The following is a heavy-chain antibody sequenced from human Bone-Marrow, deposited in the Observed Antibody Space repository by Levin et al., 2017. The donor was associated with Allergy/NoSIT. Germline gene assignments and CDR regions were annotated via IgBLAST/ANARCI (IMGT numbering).Heavy chain of an antibody. CDR2: VYFSGRA. CDR1: GDSIISATYY. Sequence: SSETLSLTCTVSGDSIISATYYWGWVRQPPGKGLEWIGSVYFSGRAYPSPFLKSRVTMSVDTSRSHFSLNLSSVTAADTAVYYCARVPALRFLDCCLDYWGRGVLVTVSS. CDR3: ARVPALRFLDCCLDY. D-gene: IGHD3-9*01. J-gene: IGHJ4*02. V-gene: IGHV4-39*02.